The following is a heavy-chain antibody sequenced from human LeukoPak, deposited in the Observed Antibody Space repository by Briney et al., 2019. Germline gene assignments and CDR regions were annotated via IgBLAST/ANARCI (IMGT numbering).Heavy chain of an antibody. CDR1: GFTFSSYG. V-gene: IGHV3-23*01. Sequence: GGSLRLSCAASGFTFSSYGTSWVRQAPGKGLEWVSAISGSGGSTYCADSVKGRFTISRDNSKNTLYLQMNSLRAEDTAVYYCAKDSGDYDDYWGQGTLVTVSS. CDR3: AKDSGDYDDY. J-gene: IGHJ4*02. CDR2: ISGSGGST. D-gene: IGHD4-17*01.